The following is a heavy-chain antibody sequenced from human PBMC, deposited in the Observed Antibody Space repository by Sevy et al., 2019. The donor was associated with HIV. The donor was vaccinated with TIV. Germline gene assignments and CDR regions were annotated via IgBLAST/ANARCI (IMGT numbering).Heavy chain of an antibody. Sequence: GGSQRLSCAASGFTFSNYNMNWVRQAPGKGLEWASYISSSSNTIYYADSVKGRFTISRDNDKNSLYLEMNSLRAEDTAVYYCAREGGYSVHGMDVWGLGTTVTVSS. CDR1: GFTFSNYN. CDR3: AREGGYSVHGMDV. V-gene: IGHV3-48*01. CDR2: ISSSSNTI. J-gene: IGHJ6*02. D-gene: IGHD5-12*01.